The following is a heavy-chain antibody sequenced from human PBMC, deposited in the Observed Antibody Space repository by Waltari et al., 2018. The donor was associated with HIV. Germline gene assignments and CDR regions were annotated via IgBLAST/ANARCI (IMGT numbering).Heavy chain of an antibody. CDR2: IYPGYSDT. V-gene: IGHV5-51*03. Sequence: EVQLVQSGAEVKKPGESLRISCKASGYNFKTYWMAWVRQMPGEGLEWMGIIYPGYSDTRYSPSFQGQVTISADRSITTAYLQWSSLKASDTAMYYCAAREATSDSSGYSEDFWGQGTQVTISP. D-gene: IGHD3-22*01. CDR1: GYNFKTYW. J-gene: IGHJ4*02. CDR3: AAREATSDSSGYSEDF.